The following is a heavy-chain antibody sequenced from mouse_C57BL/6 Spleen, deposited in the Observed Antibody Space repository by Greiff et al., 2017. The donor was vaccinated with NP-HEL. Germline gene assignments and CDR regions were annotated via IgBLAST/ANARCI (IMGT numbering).Heavy chain of an antibody. CDR1: GFNIKDDY. CDR3: TPYYYGSTPFAY. CDR2: IDPENGDT. D-gene: IGHD1-1*01. V-gene: IGHV14-4*01. Sequence: EVQLQQSGAELVRPGASVKLSCTASGFNIKDDYMHWVKQRPEQGLEWIGWIDPENGDTEYASKFQGKATITADTSSNTAYLQLSSLTSEDTAVYYGTPYYYGSTPFAYWGQGTLVTVSA. J-gene: IGHJ3*01.